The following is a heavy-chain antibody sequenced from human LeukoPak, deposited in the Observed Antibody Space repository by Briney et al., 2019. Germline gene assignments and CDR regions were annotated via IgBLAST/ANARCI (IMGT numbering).Heavy chain of an antibody. D-gene: IGHD5-18*01. CDR1: GGSISNYY. Sequence: PSETLSLTCTVSGGSISNYYWSWIRQPPGKGLEWIRYVYHSGTTNYNPSLESRVTISVAASKNQFSLKLSSVTAADTAVYYCARAVRGYYYGNPSYYFDYWGQGALVTVSS. CDR3: ARAVRGYYYGNPSYYFDY. CDR2: VYHSGTT. J-gene: IGHJ4*02. V-gene: IGHV4-59*01.